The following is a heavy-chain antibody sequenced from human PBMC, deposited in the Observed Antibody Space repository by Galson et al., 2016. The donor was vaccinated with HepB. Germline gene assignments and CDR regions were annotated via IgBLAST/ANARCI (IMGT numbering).Heavy chain of an antibody. D-gene: IGHD6-6*01. CDR1: GGSISSTSNHY. CDR2: ISYSGST. CDR3: ARALEYRDAGSPYNWFEP. J-gene: IGHJ5*02. Sequence: SLTCTVSGGSISSTSNHYWGWIRQSPGKGLEWIGSISYSGSTHYSPSLKSRVTISGDTSKNQFYLKLNSMSAADTAVYYCARALEYRDAGSPYNWFEPWGQGTLVTVSP. V-gene: IGHV4-39*01.